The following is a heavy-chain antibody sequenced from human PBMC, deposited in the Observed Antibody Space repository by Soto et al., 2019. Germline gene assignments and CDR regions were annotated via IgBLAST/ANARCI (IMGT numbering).Heavy chain of an antibody. CDR1: GDSISNSRW. CDR2: IFHSGDT. V-gene: IGHV4-4*02. J-gene: IGHJ3*01. D-gene: IGHD6-19*01. Sequence: QVQPQESGPGLVKPSGTLSLTCAVSGDSISNSRWWTWVRQPPGKGLEWIGDIFHSGDTNYNPSLKSRVFISVDKSQNQFSLKVSSVTAADTAVYYCDYSTGWYRHDVWGQGTLVTVSS. CDR3: DYSTGWYRHDV.